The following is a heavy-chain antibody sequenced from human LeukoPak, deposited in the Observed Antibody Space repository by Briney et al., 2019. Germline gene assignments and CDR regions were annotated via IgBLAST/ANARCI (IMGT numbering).Heavy chain of an antibody. Sequence: SQTLSLTCTVSGGSISSGGYYWSWIRQPPGKGLEWIGYIYHSGSTYYNPSLKSRVTMSVDTSKNQFSLKLSSVTAADTAVYYCAGEERDSSGYYFPVWFDPWGQGTLVTVSS. CDR3: AGEERDSSGYYFPVWFDP. V-gene: IGHV4-30-2*01. J-gene: IGHJ5*02. CDR2: IYHSGST. CDR1: GGSISSGGYY. D-gene: IGHD3-22*01.